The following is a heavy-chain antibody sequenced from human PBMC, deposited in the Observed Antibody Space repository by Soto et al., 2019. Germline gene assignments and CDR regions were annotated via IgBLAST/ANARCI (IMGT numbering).Heavy chain of an antibody. J-gene: IGHJ4*02. CDR1: GGSFSGYY. D-gene: IGHD6-13*01. CDR2: INHSGST. V-gene: IGHV4-34*01. Sequence: QVQLQQWGAGLLKPSETLSLTCAVYGGSFSGYYWSWIRQPPGKGLEWIGGINHSGSTNYNPSLKSRVTISVDTSKNQFSLKLSSVTAADTAVYYCARDIAAAGTGFDYWGQGTLVTVSS. CDR3: ARDIAAAGTGFDY.